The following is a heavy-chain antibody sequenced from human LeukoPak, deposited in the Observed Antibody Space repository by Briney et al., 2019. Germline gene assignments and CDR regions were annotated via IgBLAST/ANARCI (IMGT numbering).Heavy chain of an antibody. CDR3: ARGGYSSSWYHFDY. D-gene: IGHD6-13*01. Sequence: GGSLRLSCAASGFTVSSNYMSWVRQAPGKGLEWVSVIYSGGTTNYADSVKGRFTISRDNSKNTLFLQMNSLRAEDTAVYYCARGGYSSSWYHFDYWGQGTLVTVTS. CDR1: GFTVSSNY. CDR2: IYSGGTT. J-gene: IGHJ4*02. V-gene: IGHV3-53*01.